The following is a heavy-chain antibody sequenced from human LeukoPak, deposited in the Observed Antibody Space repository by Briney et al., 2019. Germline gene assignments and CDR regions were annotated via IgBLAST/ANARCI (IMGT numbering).Heavy chain of an antibody. V-gene: IGHV4-34*01. CDR1: GGSFSGYY. CDR2: INHSGST. D-gene: IGHD6-19*01. J-gene: IGHJ4*02. Sequence: PSGTLSLTCAVYGGSFSGYYWSWIRQPPGKGLEWIGEINHSGSTNYNPSLKSRVTISVDTSKNQFSLKLSSVTAADTAVYYCARGAQWLVHFDYWGQGTLVTVSS. CDR3: ARGAQWLVHFDY.